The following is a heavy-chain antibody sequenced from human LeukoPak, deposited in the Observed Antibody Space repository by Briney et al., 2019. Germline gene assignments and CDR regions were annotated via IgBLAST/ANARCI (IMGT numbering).Heavy chain of an antibody. CDR3: ARMVYYGSGSYYTWFDP. Sequence: SGPALVKPTQTLTLTCTFSGFSLSTSGMCVSWIRQPPGKALEWLALLDWDDDKYYSTSLKTRLTISKDTSNNQMVLTMTNMDPVDAATYYCARMVYYGSGSYYTWFDPWGQGTLVTVSS. CDR2: LDWDDDK. J-gene: IGHJ5*02. V-gene: IGHV2-70*01. CDR1: GFSLSTSGMC. D-gene: IGHD3-10*01.